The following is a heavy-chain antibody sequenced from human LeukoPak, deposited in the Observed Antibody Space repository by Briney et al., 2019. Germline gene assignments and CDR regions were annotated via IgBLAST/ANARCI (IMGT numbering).Heavy chain of an antibody. CDR1: GYTFTSYY. V-gene: IGHV1-46*01. CDR3: AYSGSPIYLDY. Sequence: ASVKVSCRASGYTFTSYYMHWVRQAPGQGLEWMGIINPSGGSTSYAQKFQGRVTMTRDTSTSTVYMELSSLRSEDTAVYYCAYSGSPIYLDYWGQGTLVTVSS. D-gene: IGHD1-26*01. CDR2: INPSGGST. J-gene: IGHJ4*02.